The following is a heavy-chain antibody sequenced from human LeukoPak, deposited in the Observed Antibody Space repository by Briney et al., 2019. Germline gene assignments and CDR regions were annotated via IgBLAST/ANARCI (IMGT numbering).Heavy chain of an antibody. J-gene: IGHJ3*02. CDR1: GGSISSYY. D-gene: IGHD2-2*01. CDR3: ASAGYQLPRPWNAFDI. V-gene: IGHV4-59*08. CDR2: IYYSGST. Sequence: SPSETLSLTCTVSGGSISSYYWSWIRQPPGKGLEWIGYIYYSGSTNYNPSLKSRVTISVDTSKNQFSLKLSSVTAADTAVYYCASAGYQLPRPWNAFDIWGQGTMVTVSS.